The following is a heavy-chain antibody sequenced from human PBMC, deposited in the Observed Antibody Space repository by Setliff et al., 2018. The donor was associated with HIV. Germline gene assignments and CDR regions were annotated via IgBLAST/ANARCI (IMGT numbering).Heavy chain of an antibody. J-gene: IGHJ6*03. CDR1: GDSISSSIYY. D-gene: IGHD6-6*01. CDR2: IYYTGSP. Sequence: PSETLPLTCTVSGDSISSSIYYWGWVRQPPGKGLEWIGGIYYTGSPFYNPSLKSRVTISVDTSNNQFSLKLSSVTAADTAVYYCARGGGTSSPIDYHYYIDVWGKGTTVTVSS. CDR3: ARGGGTSSPIDYHYYIDV. V-gene: IGHV4-39*01.